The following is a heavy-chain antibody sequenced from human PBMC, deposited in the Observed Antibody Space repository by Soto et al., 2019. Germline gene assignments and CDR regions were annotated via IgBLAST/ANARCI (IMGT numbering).Heavy chain of an antibody. CDR1: EFTFSSFW. CDR3: AKDRWYYYDSSGYYRPGAFDI. Sequence: GGSLRLSCAASEFTFSSFWMSWVRQAPGQGLEWVATIRQDGNEKHSADSVKGRFAISRDNAKNSLYLQMNSLRAEDTAVYYCAKDRWYYYDSSGYYRPGAFDIWGQGTMVTVSS. V-gene: IGHV3-7*03. CDR2: IRQDGNEK. J-gene: IGHJ3*02. D-gene: IGHD3-22*01.